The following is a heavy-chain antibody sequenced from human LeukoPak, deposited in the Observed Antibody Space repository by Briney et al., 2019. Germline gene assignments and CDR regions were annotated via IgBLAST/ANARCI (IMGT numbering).Heavy chain of an antibody. V-gene: IGHV3-48*03. CDR1: GFTFSNYE. J-gene: IGHJ4*02. D-gene: IGHD3-22*01. CDR3: ARGVYDSTGYYQY. Sequence: PGGSLRLSCAASGFTFSNYEMNWVRQAPGKGLEWVSYISTSGSTIYYADSVKGRFTISRDNGKSSLYLQMNSLRAGDTAVYYCARGVYDSTGYYQYWGQGTLVTVSS. CDR2: ISTSGSTI.